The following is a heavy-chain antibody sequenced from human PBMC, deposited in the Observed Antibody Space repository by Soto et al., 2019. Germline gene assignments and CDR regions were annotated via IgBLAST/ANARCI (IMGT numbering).Heavy chain of an antibody. CDR2: IRGSGGST. D-gene: IGHD5-12*01. CDR1: GFTFSSYA. CDR3: AKDPHSEIVATIGDAFDI. J-gene: IGHJ3*02. Sequence: GGSLRLSCAASGFTFSSYAMSWVRQAPGKGLEWVSAIRGSGGSTYYADSVKGRFTISRDNSKNTLYLQMNSLRAEDTAVYYGAKDPHSEIVATIGDAFDIWGQGTMVTVSS. V-gene: IGHV3-23*01.